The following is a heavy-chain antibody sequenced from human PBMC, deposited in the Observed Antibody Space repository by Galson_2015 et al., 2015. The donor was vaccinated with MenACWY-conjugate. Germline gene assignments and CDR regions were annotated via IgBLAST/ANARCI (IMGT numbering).Heavy chain of an antibody. V-gene: IGHV5-51*01. CDR3: ARHQPGLGHGDYPTVDY. CDR2: IYPGDSDT. Sequence: QSGAEVKKPGESLKISCKGSGFSFPSYWIGWVRQMPGKGLESMGIIYPGDSDTRYSPSFQGQVTISADKSLSTAYLQWGSLKASDTAMYYCARHQPGLGHGDYPTVDYWGQGTPVTVSS. J-gene: IGHJ4*02. CDR1: GFSFPSYW. D-gene: IGHD4-17*01.